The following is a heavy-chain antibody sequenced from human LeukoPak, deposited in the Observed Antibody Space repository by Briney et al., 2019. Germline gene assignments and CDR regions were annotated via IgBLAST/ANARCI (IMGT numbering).Heavy chain of an antibody. CDR3: ARDLSAYYYYMDV. CDR2: ISSSGSTI. CDR1: GFTFSNYW. D-gene: IGHD1-26*01. V-gene: IGHV3-11*04. Sequence: GGSLRLSCAASGFTFSNYWMHWVRQAPGKGLEWVSYISSSGSTIYYADSVKGRFTISRDNAKNSLYLQMNSLRAEDTAVYYCARDLSAYYYYMDVWGKGTTVTVSS. J-gene: IGHJ6*03.